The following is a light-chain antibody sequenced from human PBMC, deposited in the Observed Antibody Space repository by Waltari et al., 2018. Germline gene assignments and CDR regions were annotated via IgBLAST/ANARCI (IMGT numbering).Light chain of an antibody. V-gene: IGLV1-51*01. J-gene: IGLJ2*01. CDR3: GTWDSSLGAVI. Sequence: QSVLTQPPSVSAAAGQKVTISCSGSSSNIGHNYVSWYQHLPGPAPKLLIYDNNQRPSGIPDRFSGSKSDTSATLDITGRQTGDEADYYCGTWDSSLGAVIFGGGTKLTVL. CDR1: SSNIGHNY. CDR2: DNN.